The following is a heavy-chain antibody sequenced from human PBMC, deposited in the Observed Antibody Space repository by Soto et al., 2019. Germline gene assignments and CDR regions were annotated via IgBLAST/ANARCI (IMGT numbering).Heavy chain of an antibody. CDR3: ATKTVSSSWFDP. V-gene: IGHV3-23*01. CDR2: ISGSGGST. D-gene: IGHD4-4*01. Sequence: GSLRLSCAASGFTFSSYAMSWVRQAPGKGLEWVSAISGSGGSTYYADSVKGRFTISRDNSKNTLYLQMNSLRAEDTAVYYCATKTVSSSWFDPWGQGTLVTVSS. J-gene: IGHJ5*02. CDR1: GFTFSSYA.